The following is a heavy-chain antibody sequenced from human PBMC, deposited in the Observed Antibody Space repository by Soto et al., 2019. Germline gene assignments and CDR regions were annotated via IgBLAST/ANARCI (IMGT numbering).Heavy chain of an antibody. J-gene: IGHJ6*01. D-gene: IGHD4-4*01. CDR1: GFTFSSYG. Sequence: PWGSLGIACASSGFTFSSYGMHWVRQAPGKGLDWVAVMSNDGTSRFYADSVKGRFTISRDNSKNTLYLQMNSLRAEDTAIYYCAKVRVKDYYYYAMGVWGQGTTVTVSS. CDR3: AKVRVKDYYYYAMGV. CDR2: MSNDGTSR. V-gene: IGHV3-30*18.